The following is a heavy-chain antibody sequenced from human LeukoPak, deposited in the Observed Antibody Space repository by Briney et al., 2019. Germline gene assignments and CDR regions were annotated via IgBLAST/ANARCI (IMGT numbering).Heavy chain of an antibody. V-gene: IGHV3-33*06. D-gene: IGHD4-11*01. CDR3: AKDAQRGFDYSNSLEH. Sequence: PGRSLRLSCAPSGFTFSHYGMHWVRQAPGKGREWVAVIWNDGSNKYYGDSVKGRFTISRDNSKNTLYLQMNSLTVEDTAVYYCAKDAQRGFDYSNSLEHWGQGTLVTVSS. J-gene: IGHJ5*02. CDR1: GFTFSHYG. CDR2: IWNDGSNK.